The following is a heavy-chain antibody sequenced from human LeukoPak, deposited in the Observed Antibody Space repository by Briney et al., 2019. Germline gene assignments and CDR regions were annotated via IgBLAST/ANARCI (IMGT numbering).Heavy chain of an antibody. Sequence: GASVKVSCKASGYSFISFGIFWVRQAPGQGLEWMGWISGNSGNTNYAQKFQGRVTMTTDTSTGTAYMEVRSLGSDDTAVYYCARGGGRGYSGYDLGEIDYWGQGTLVTVSS. J-gene: IGHJ4*02. V-gene: IGHV1-18*01. CDR3: ARGGGRGYSGYDLGEIDY. CDR2: ISGNSGNT. D-gene: IGHD5-12*01. CDR1: GYSFISFG.